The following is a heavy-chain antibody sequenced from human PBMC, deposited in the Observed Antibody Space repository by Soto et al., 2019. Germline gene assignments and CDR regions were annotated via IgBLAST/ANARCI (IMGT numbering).Heavy chain of an antibody. CDR1: GFTFSNYA. D-gene: IGHD5-18*01. Sequence: EVQLLESGGGLVQPGGSLRLSCAASGFTFSNYAMTWVRQAPGKGLEWVSTLSGSGGDTYYGDSVKGRITISRDNSKNTLYQQMNSLRAEEAAVYFCGKDDRGRGYSYGYWAHWGQGTLVTVSS. V-gene: IGHV3-23*01. CDR2: LSGSGGDT. J-gene: IGHJ4*02. CDR3: GKDDRGRGYSYGYWAH.